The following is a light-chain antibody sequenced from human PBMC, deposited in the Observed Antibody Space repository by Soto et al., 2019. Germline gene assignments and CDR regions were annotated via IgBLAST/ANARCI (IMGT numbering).Light chain of an antibody. V-gene: IGKV1-9*01. J-gene: IGKJ3*01. Sequence: DIQLTQSPSFLSASVGDRVTITCRASQGIGSYLAWYLQEPGKAPKLLIYGASTLQSGVPSRFSGSGSGTEFTLTISSLQPEDFATYYCQQLNSYPLTFGPGTKVDI. CDR1: QGIGSY. CDR2: GAS. CDR3: QQLNSYPLT.